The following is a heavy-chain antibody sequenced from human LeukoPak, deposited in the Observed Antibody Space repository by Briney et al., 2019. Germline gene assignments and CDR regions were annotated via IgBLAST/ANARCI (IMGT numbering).Heavy chain of an antibody. CDR1: GFPFDSYA. D-gene: IGHD5-12*01. J-gene: IGHJ4*02. Sequence: GGSLRLSCAASGFPFDSYAMSWVRQAPGKVLKWVSAISGSGGSTYYADYVKGRLTISRDNSKNTLYLQMNSLRAEDTAVYYCAKGDIVGTTGENNFDYWGPGTLVTVSS. V-gene: IGHV3-23*01. CDR3: AKGDIVGTTGENNFDY. CDR2: ISGSGGST.